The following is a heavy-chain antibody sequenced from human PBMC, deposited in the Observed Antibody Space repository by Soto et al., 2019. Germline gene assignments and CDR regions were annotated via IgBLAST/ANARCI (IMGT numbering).Heavy chain of an antibody. Sequence: ASVKVSCKASGYSFTVYYIHWVLQAPGQGLEWMGWVNPNTGGTKYAQKFQGTVTMTRDTSITTAYLELSRLRSDDTAVYYCARQLADCACDCYPAPIDYWGKGYLV. CDR2: VNPNTGGT. J-gene: IGHJ4*02. V-gene: IGHV1-2*02. D-gene: IGHD2-21*02. CDR3: ARQLADCACDCYPAPIDY. CDR1: GYSFTVYY.